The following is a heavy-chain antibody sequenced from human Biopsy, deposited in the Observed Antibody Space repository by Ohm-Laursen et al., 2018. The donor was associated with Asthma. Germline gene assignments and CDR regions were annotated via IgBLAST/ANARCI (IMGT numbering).Heavy chain of an antibody. J-gene: IGHJ6*02. V-gene: IGHV4-34*01. CDR1: GGSFSGYY. Sequence: SETLSLTCAVYGGSFSGYYWSWIRQPPGEGLEWIGEINHSGSTNYNPSLKSRVTISVDTSKNQFSLKLSSVTAADTAVYYCARITNDRIAAAGRYYYYGMDVWGQGTTVTVSS. CDR3: ARITNDRIAAAGRYYYYGMDV. CDR2: INHSGST. D-gene: IGHD6-13*01.